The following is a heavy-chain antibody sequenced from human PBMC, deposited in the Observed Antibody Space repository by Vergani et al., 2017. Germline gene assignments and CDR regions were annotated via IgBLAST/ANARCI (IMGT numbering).Heavy chain of an antibody. CDR2: IKNTGDST. J-gene: IGHJ4*02. Sequence: EVQLLQSEGAVVQPGGSLRLSCVASGFTFSSHAMSWVRQGHGQGLEWVSSIKNTGDSTHYADSVKGRFTISRDNSKNTLYLQMNSLRAEDTAVYYCAKDWRSGSYFTPWVDYWGQGTLVTVSS. CDR1: GFTFSSHA. V-gene: IGHV3-23*01. D-gene: IGHD1-26*01. CDR3: AKDWRSGSYFTPWVDY.